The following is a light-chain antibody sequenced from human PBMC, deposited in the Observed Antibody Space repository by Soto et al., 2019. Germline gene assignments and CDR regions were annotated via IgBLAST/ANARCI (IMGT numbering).Light chain of an antibody. J-gene: IGKJ4*01. CDR3: QQYHNWPVT. V-gene: IGKV3-15*01. CDR1: QGIGDT. CDR2: GAS. Sequence: EVVTRQSPATLSVSPGEGATLSCRASQGIGDTLAWYQHRLGQAPRLLISGASTGATGVPPRFSGSGSGTDFTLTVNSLQSEDIAVYYCQQYHNWPVTFGGGTKVDIK.